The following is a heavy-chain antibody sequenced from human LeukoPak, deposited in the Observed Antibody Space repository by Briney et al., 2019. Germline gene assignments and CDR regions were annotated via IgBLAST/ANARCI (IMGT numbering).Heavy chain of an antibody. J-gene: IGHJ4*02. D-gene: IGHD4-17*01. CDR3: ARDDYGETFDY. CDR1: GFTFSSYW. Sequence: GGSLRLSCAASGFTFSSYWMSWVRQAPGKGLEWVANIKQDGSEKYYVDSVKGRFTISRENAKNSLYLQMNSLRAEDTAVYYCARDDYGETFDYWGQGTLVTVSS. CDR2: IKQDGSEK. V-gene: IGHV3-7*03.